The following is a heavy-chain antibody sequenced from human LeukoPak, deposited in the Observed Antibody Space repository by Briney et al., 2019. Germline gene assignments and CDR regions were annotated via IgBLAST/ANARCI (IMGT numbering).Heavy chain of an antibody. V-gene: IGHV1-69*06. CDR3: ARSQQLVRRYFDY. Sequence: SLKVSCKASGGTFSSYAISCVRQAPGQGLECMGEIIPIFGTANYAQKFQGRVTITADKSTSTDYMERSSLRSEDTAVYYCARSQQLVRRYFDYWGQGTLVTVSS. D-gene: IGHD6-13*01. J-gene: IGHJ4*02. CDR1: GGTFSSYA. CDR2: IIPIFGTA.